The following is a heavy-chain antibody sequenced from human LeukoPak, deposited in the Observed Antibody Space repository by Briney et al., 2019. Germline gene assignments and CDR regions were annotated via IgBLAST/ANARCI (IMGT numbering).Heavy chain of an antibody. Sequence: ASVKVSCRASGYTFTGYYMHWVRQAPGQGLEWMGWINPNSGGTNYAQKFQGRVTMTRDTSISTAYMELSRLRSDDTAVYYCARVSAMTTVYWFDPWGQGTLVTVSS. CDR1: GYTFTGYY. D-gene: IGHD4-17*01. CDR3: ARVSAMTTVYWFDP. J-gene: IGHJ5*02. CDR2: INPNSGGT. V-gene: IGHV1-2*02.